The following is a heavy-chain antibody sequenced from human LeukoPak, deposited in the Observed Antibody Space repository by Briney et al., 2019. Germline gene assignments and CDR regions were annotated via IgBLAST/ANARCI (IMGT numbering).Heavy chain of an antibody. Sequence: GGSLRLSCAASGFTFSSYAMSWVRQAPGKGLEWVSAISGSGGSTYYADSVKGRFTISRDNSKNTLYLQMNSLKTEDTAVYYCTTVPEYYDSSGYYYAFDYWGQGTLVTVSS. CDR3: TTVPEYYDSSGYYYAFDY. D-gene: IGHD3-22*01. J-gene: IGHJ4*02. CDR2: ISGSGGST. V-gene: IGHV3-23*01. CDR1: GFTFSSYA.